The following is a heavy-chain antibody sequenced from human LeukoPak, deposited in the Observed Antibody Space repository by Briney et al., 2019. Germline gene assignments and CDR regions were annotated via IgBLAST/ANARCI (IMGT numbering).Heavy chain of an antibody. D-gene: IGHD1-20*01. J-gene: IGHJ4*02. CDR2: INHSGST. Sequence: GSLRLSCAASGFTFSSYAMSWIRQPPGKGLEWIGEINHSGSTNYNPSLKSRVTISVDTSKNQFSLKLSSVTAADTAVYYCARGAYNWGYWGQGTLVTVSS. V-gene: IGHV4-34*01. CDR3: ARGAYNWGY. CDR1: GFTFSSYA.